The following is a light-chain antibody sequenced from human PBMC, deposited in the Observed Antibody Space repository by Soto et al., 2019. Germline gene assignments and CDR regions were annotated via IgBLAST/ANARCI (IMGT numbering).Light chain of an antibody. CDR3: QQYNSWPPYT. Sequence: EVVMTQSPATVSVSPGERATLSCRASQSVSSNVAWYQQKPGQAPRLLIYGASTRATGTPARFSGSGSGTEFTLNISSLQSEDLAVYYCQQYNSWPPYTFGQGTKLEIK. J-gene: IGKJ2*01. V-gene: IGKV3-15*01. CDR2: GAS. CDR1: QSVSSN.